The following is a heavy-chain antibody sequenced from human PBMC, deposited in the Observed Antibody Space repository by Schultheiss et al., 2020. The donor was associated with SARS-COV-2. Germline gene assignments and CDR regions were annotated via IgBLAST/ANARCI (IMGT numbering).Heavy chain of an antibody. J-gene: IGHJ4*02. Sequence: GGSLRLSCAASGFTFDDYAMHWVRQAPGKGLEWVSGISWNSGTIGYADSVKGRFTISRDNAKNSLYLQMNSLRAEDTAVYYCARDPGGFGAYYFDYWGQGTLVNVAS. CDR3: ARDPGGFGAYYFDY. CDR2: ISWNSGTI. D-gene: IGHD3-10*01. CDR1: GFTFDDYA. V-gene: IGHV3-9*01.